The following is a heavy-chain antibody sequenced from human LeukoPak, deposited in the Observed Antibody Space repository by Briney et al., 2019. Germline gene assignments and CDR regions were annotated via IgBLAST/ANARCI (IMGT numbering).Heavy chain of an antibody. CDR1: GYTFTSYG. Sequence: SVKVSCKASGYTFTSYGISWVRQAPGQGLEWMGGIIPIFGTANYAQKFQGRVTITADESTSTAYMELSSLRSEDTAVYYCARVSANRGIEYWGQGTLVTVSS. D-gene: IGHD3-10*01. J-gene: IGHJ4*02. CDR2: IIPIFGTA. CDR3: ARVSANRGIEY. V-gene: IGHV1-69*13.